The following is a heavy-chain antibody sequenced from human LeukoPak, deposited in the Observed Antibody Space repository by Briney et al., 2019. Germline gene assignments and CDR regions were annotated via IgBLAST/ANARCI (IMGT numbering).Heavy chain of an antibody. CDR2: ISSSGSTI. Sequence: GGSLRLSCAASGFTFSSYEMNWVRQAPGKGLEWVSYISSSGSTIYYADSVKGRFTISRDNSKNTLYLQMNSLRAEDTAVYYCASGPVVTVPFDYWGQGTLVTVSS. CDR1: GFTFSSYE. D-gene: IGHD2-21*02. V-gene: IGHV3-48*03. J-gene: IGHJ4*02. CDR3: ASGPVVTVPFDY.